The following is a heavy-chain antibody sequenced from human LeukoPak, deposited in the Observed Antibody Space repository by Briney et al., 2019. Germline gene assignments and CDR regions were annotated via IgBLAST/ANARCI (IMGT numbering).Heavy chain of an antibody. Sequence: ASVKVSCKASGGTFSSYAISWVRQAPGQGLEWMGGIIPIFGTANYAQKFQGRVTITADESTSTAYMELSSLRSEDTAVYYCARGEIEAVAGTTGGYYYYGMDVWGKGTTVTVSS. CDR3: ARGEIEAVAGTTGGYYYYGMDV. CDR1: GGTFSSYA. D-gene: IGHD6-19*01. CDR2: IIPIFGTA. V-gene: IGHV1-69*13. J-gene: IGHJ6*04.